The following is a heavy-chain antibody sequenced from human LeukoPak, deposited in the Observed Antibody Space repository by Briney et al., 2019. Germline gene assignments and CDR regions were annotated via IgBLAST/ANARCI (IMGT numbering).Heavy chain of an antibody. Sequence: SETLSLTCAVYGGSFSGYYWSWIRQPPGKGLEWIGEINHSGSTNYNPSLESRVTISVDTSKNQFSLKLSSVTAADTAVYYCARGYDFWSGYPSYNNWFDPWGQGTLVTVSS. V-gene: IGHV4-34*01. J-gene: IGHJ5*02. D-gene: IGHD3-3*01. CDR3: ARGYDFWSGYPSYNNWFDP. CDR1: GGSFSGYY. CDR2: INHSGST.